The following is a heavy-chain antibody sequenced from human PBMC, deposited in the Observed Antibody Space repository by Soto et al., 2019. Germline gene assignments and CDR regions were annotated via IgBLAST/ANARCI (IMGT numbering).Heavy chain of an antibody. D-gene: IGHD3-9*01. CDR2: ISAYNGNT. CDR3: ARVEVRYFDWYYGTDV. V-gene: IGHV1-18*01. CDR1: GYTFTSYG. Sequence: ASVKVSCKASGYTFTSYGISWVRQAPGQGLEWMGWISAYNGNTNYAQKLQGRVTMTTDTSTSTAYMELRSLRSDDTAVYYCARVEVRYFDWYYGTDVWGQGTTVTVSS. J-gene: IGHJ6*02.